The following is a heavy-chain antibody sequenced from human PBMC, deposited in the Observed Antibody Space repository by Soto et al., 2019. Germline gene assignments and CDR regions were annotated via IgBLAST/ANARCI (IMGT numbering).Heavy chain of an antibody. D-gene: IGHD1-1*01. CDR3: VRGDNWNDEASDY. CDR2: IWSDGNNR. J-gene: IGHJ4*02. Sequence: GKGLEWVAVIWSDGNNRYYADSVKGRFTISRDNSKNTLYLQMNSLRAEDTAVYYCVRGDNWNDEASDYWGQGTLVTVSS. V-gene: IGHV3-33*01.